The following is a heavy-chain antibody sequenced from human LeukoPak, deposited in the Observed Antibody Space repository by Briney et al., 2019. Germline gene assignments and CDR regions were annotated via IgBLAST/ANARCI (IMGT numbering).Heavy chain of an antibody. CDR1: GFTFGDYA. D-gene: IGHD1-26*01. Sequence: PGGSLRLSCTASGFTFGDYAMSWVRQAPGKGLEWVGFIRSKAYGGTTEYAASVKGRFTISRGDSKSIAHLQMNSLKTEDTAVYYCTARRGGSRLDYWGQGTLVTVSS. CDR3: TARRGGSRLDY. J-gene: IGHJ4*02. CDR2: IRSKAYGGTT. V-gene: IGHV3-49*04.